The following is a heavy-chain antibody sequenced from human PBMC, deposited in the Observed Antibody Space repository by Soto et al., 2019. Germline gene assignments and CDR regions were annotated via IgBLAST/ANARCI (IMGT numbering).Heavy chain of an antibody. J-gene: IGHJ6*02. CDR1: GGSISSSNW. Sequence: QVQLQESGPGLVKPSGTLSLTCAVSGGSISSSNWWSWVRQPPGKGLEWIGEIYHSGSTNYNPSLKSRVTLSVDKSKNQFSLKLSSVTAADTAVYYCARHCISTSCYYYYGMDVWGQGTTVTVSS. D-gene: IGHD2-2*01. V-gene: IGHV4-4*02. CDR3: ARHCISTSCYYYYGMDV. CDR2: IYHSGST.